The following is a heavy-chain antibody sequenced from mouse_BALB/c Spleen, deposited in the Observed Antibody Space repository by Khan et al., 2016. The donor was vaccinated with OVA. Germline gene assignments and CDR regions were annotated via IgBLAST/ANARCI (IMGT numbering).Heavy chain of an antibody. J-gene: IGHJ2*01. CDR2: IWTGGST. V-gene: IGHV2-9*02. Sequence: QVQLKQSGPGLVAPSQSLSITCTVSGFSLTNYGVHWVRQPPGKCLEWLGVIWTGGSTNYNSALMSRLSISKDNSKSQVFLKMNSLQTDDTAMYFCDRNRETDYFDYWGQGTTLTVSS. CDR1: GFSLTNYG. CDR3: DRNRETDYFDY.